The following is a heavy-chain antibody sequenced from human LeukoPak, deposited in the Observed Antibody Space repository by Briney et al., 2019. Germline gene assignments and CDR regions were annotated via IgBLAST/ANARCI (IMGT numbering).Heavy chain of an antibody. CDR2: INPNSGGT. V-gene: IGHV1-2*02. Sequence: GASVKVSCKASGYTFTGYYMHWVRQAPGQGLEWMGWINPNSGGTNYAQKFQGRVTMTRDTSISTAYMELSRLRSDDTAVYYCARGGTTGMKDYYYMDVWGKGTTVTVSS. CDR3: ARGGTTGMKDYYYMDV. CDR1: GYTFTGYY. J-gene: IGHJ6*03. D-gene: IGHD1-1*01.